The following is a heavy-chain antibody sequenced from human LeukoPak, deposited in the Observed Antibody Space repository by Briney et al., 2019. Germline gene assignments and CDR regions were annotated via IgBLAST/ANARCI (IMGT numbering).Heavy chain of an antibody. V-gene: IGHV1-46*01. Sequence: ASVKVSCKASGYTFTSYYMHWVRQAPGQGLEWMGIINPSGGSTSYAQKFQGRVTMTRDTSTSTVYMELSSLRSEGTAVYYCARDDSRLIVVVPAAAPLGYWGQGTLVTVSS. CDR3: ARDDSRLIVVVPAAAPLGY. J-gene: IGHJ4*02. D-gene: IGHD2-2*01. CDR2: INPSGGST. CDR1: GYTFTSYY.